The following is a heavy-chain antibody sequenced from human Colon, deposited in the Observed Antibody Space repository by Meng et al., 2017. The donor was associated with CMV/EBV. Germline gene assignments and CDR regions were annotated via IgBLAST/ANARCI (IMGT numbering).Heavy chain of an antibody. CDR2: ISHDGTNK. J-gene: IGHJ4*01. CDR3: ARGLDFGTFFFY. CDR1: KFSLSNFG. V-gene: IGHV3-30*03. D-gene: IGHD4-17*01. Sequence: GESLKISCTASKFSLSNFGVHWVRQAPGKGLEWVAVISHDGTNKYYADSVKGRFTISRDDSKNTLYLQMNNLRGEDTAVYYCARGLDFGTFFFYWGRGTLVTVSS.